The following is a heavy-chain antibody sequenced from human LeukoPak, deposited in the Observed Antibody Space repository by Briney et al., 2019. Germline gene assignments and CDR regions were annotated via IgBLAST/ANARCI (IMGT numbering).Heavy chain of an antibody. Sequence: SVKVSCKAAGGTFSSYSFAWVRQAPGQGLEWMGGIVPRFMRTDYAQKFWGRLTITADTSTDVVFMELSSLSSEDTAVYFRARWAGCCETANCPYYLDFWGQGVLVTVSS. CDR1: GGTFSSYS. J-gene: IGHJ4*02. D-gene: IGHD1-1*01. CDR3: ARWAGCCETANCPYYLDF. CDR2: IVPRFMRT. V-gene: IGHV1-69*06.